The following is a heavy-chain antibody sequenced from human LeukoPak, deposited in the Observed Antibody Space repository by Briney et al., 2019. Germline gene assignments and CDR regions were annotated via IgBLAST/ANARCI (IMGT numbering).Heavy chain of an antibody. Sequence: AGGSLRLSCAASGFTFSTYAMSWVRQAPGKGLEWVSASSASGGTTYYADSVKGRFTISRDNSKNTLYLQMNTLRAEHTAVYYCAKEPREYCSSTSCPNWFDFWGQGTLVTVSS. V-gene: IGHV3-23*01. CDR1: GFTFSTYA. CDR3: AKEPREYCSSTSCPNWFDF. CDR2: SSASGGTT. J-gene: IGHJ5*01. D-gene: IGHD2-2*01.